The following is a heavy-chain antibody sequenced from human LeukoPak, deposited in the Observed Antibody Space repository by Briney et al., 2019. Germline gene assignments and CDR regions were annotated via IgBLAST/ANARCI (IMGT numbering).Heavy chain of an antibody. CDR1: GFPFGSYP. V-gene: IGHV3-23*01. Sequence: GDSLRLSCVASGFPFGSYPMTWVRQSPVKGLEWVSTIGTTDDTNYADSVKGRFTISRDNYKDTLYLQMHSLGAEDTAIYYCAKSRIVDHRGYFDYWGQGTLVTVSS. D-gene: IGHD2-15*01. CDR2: IGTTDDT. CDR3: AKSRIVDHRGYFDY. J-gene: IGHJ4*02.